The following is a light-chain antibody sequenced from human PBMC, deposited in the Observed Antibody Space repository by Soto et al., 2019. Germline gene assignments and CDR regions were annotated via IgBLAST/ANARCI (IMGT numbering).Light chain of an antibody. Sequence: DIQMTQSPSALSASVGDRVTITCRASQSISSWLAWYQQKPGKAPKLLIYDASSLKSGVPSRFSGSGSGTEFTLTISRLEPEDFAVYYCQHSGDFRWTFGQGTKVDI. CDR3: QHSGDFRWT. J-gene: IGKJ1*01. CDR2: DAS. CDR1: QSISSW. V-gene: IGKV1-5*01.